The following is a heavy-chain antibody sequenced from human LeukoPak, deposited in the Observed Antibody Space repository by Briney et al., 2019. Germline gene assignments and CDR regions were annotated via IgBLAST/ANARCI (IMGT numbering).Heavy chain of an antibody. CDR2: IIPIFGTA. D-gene: IGHD1-26*01. Sequence: ASVKVSCKASGGTFSSYAISWVRQAPGQGLEWMGGIIPIFGTADYAQKFRGRVTITADKSTSTAYMELSSLRSEDTAVYYCARSWELNNFDYWGQGTLVTVSS. J-gene: IGHJ4*02. CDR3: ARSWELNNFDY. V-gene: IGHV1-69*06. CDR1: GGTFSSYA.